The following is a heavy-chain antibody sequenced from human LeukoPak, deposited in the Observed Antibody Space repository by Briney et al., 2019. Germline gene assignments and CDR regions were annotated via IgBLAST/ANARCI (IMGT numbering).Heavy chain of an antibody. Sequence: GGSLRLSCAASGFTFSISAMHWVRQAPGKGLEYVSAISGDGGSTYYANSVKGRFTISRDNSKNTVYLQMGSLRVEDLAVYYCARGPSKGSCCYHLDYWGQGTLVTVSS. CDR2: ISGDGGST. V-gene: IGHV3-64*01. CDR1: GFTFSISA. D-gene: IGHD2-2*01. J-gene: IGHJ4*02. CDR3: ARGPSKGSCCYHLDY.